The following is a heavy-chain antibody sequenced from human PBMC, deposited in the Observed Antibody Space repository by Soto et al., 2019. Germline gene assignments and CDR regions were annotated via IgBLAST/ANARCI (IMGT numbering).Heavy chain of an antibody. CDR2: IRNKVNNYAT. Sequence: EVTLVASGGGLVQPGESLKVSCVASGLTFSDATMHWVRQASGEGLEWVGRIRNKVNNYATTYGASVKGRFTISRDDSKNTVYLQMNSLKNEDTAVYYCSTSSGSLTDWGPGTLFTVSS. CDR3: STSSGSLTD. J-gene: IGHJ4*02. CDR1: GLTFSDAT. V-gene: IGHV3-73*02. D-gene: IGHD1-26*01.